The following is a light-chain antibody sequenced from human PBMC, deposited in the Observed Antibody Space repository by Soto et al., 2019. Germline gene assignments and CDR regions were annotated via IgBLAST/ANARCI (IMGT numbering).Light chain of an antibody. J-gene: IGKJ5*01. V-gene: IGKV1-12*01. CDR2: AAS. CDR1: QGITTW. CDR3: QQTNSFPIT. Sequence: DIQMSQSPSSVSASVGDRVTITCRASQGITTWLAWYQQKPGKAPKLLINAASSLQSGVPSRFSGSGSGTDFTLTISSLQAEDFAIYYCQQTNSFPITFGQGTRLEIK.